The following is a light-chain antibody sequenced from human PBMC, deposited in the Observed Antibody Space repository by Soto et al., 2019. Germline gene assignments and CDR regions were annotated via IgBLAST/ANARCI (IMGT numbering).Light chain of an antibody. J-gene: IGKJ4*01. CDR2: GAS. V-gene: IGKV3-20*01. CDR3: QHYGSPLT. Sequence: EIVLTQSPGTLPLSPGERATLSCRASQSVSSSYLAWYQQKPGQAPRLLIYGASSRATGIPDRFSGSGSGTDFTLTISRLEPEDFAVYYCQHYGSPLTFGGGTKVDIK. CDR1: QSVSSSY.